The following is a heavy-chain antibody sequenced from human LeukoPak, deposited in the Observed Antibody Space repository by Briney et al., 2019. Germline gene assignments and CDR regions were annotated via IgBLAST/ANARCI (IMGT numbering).Heavy chain of an antibody. Sequence: GGSLRLSRAASGFSFSSYWMHWVRQAPGKGLVWVSRIKSDGKTNYADSVKGRFTISRDNAKNTVSLQMNSLRAEGTGVYYCARAPSEIGGYYPEYFRHSGQGTLVTVSS. CDR2: IKSDGKT. J-gene: IGHJ1*01. D-gene: IGHD3-22*01. V-gene: IGHV3-74*01. CDR3: ARAPSEIGGYYPEYFRH. CDR1: GFSFSSYW.